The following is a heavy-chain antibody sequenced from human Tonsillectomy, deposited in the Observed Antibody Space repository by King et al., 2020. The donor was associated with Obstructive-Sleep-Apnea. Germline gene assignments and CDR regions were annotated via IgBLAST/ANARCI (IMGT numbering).Heavy chain of an antibody. D-gene: IGHD6-13*01. CDR1: GFTFGDYS. CDR2: IRSKVYGGTT. V-gene: IGHV3-49*03. Sequence: VQLVESGGGLVQPGRSLRLSCTASGFTFGDYSMSWFRQAPRTGLEWVGFIRSKVYGGTTEYAASVKGRFTISRDDSKSTAYLHMNSLKTEDTAVYYCGRGFTSRWSTFFDYWGQGTRVTVSS. CDR3: GRGFTSRWSTFFDY. J-gene: IGHJ4*02.